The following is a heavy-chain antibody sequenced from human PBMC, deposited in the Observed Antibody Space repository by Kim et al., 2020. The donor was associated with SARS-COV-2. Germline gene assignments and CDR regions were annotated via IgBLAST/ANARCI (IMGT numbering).Heavy chain of an antibody. Sequence: GGSLRLSCAASGFTFSSYGMHWVRQAPGKGLEWVAVIWYDGSNKYYADSVKGRFTISRDNSKNTLYLQMNSLRAEDTAVYYCAKVGGSYPDAFDIWGQGTMVTVSS. CDR2: IWYDGSNK. CDR1: GFTFSSYG. CDR3: AKVGGSYPDAFDI. J-gene: IGHJ3*02. D-gene: IGHD1-26*01. V-gene: IGHV3-33*06.